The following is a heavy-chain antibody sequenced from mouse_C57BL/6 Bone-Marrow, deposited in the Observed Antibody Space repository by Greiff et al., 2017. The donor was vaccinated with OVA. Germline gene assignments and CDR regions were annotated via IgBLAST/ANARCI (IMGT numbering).Heavy chain of an antibody. J-gene: IGHJ3*01. CDR3: TPDLLRN. D-gene: IGHD2-4*01. V-gene: IGHV1-15*01. CDR1: GYTFTDYA. CDR2: IDPETGGT. Sequence: VQLQQSGAELVRPGASVTLSCKASGYTFTDYAMHWVKQTPVHGLEWIGAIDPETGGTAYNQKFKGKAILTADKSSSTAYMELRSLTSEDSAVYYCTPDLLRNWGQGTLVTVSA.